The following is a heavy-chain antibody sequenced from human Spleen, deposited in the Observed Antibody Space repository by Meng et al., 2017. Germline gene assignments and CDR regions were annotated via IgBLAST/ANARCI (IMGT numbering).Heavy chain of an antibody. CDR2: MNQDGSEK. CDR3: ARDSGHSFGYIDY. Sequence: VHLGVSGAGLVQPGGSLRLSCEASGFTFSSYWMSWVRQAPGKGLEWVANMNQDGSEKYYVDSVKGRFTISRDNAKNSLYLQMNNLRVEDTAVYYCARDSGHSFGYIDYWGQGTLVTVSS. V-gene: IGHV3-7*03. D-gene: IGHD5-18*01. J-gene: IGHJ4*02. CDR1: GFTFSSYW.